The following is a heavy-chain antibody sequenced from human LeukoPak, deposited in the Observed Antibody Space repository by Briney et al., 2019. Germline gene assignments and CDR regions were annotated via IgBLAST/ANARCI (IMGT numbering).Heavy chain of an antibody. Sequence: ASVKVSCKASVDTFTNYGISWVRQAPGQGLEWMGWISAYNVNTNYAQKLQGRVTMTTDTSTSTAYMELRSLRSDDTAVYYCARDLVVVPAAMPNYYYYGMDVWGQGTTVTVSS. CDR3: ARDLVVVPAAMPNYYYYGMDV. CDR1: VDTFTNYG. D-gene: IGHD2-2*01. J-gene: IGHJ6*02. V-gene: IGHV1-18*01. CDR2: ISAYNVNT.